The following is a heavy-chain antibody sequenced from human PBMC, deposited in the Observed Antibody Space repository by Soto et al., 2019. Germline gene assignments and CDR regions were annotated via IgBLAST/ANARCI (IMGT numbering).Heavy chain of an antibody. CDR2: ISYDGSNK. CDR1: GFTFSSYG. V-gene: IGHV3-30*18. Sequence: GGSLRLSCAASGFTFSSYGMHWVRQAPGKGLEWVAVISYDGSNKYYADSVKGRFTISRDNSKNTLYLQMNSLRAEDTAVYYCAKDQRWLQFWGGYFDYWGQGTLVTVSS. D-gene: IGHD5-12*01. CDR3: AKDQRWLQFWGGYFDY. J-gene: IGHJ4*02.